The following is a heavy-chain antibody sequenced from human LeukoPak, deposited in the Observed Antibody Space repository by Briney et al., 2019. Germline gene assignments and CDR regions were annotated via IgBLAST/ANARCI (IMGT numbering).Heavy chain of an antibody. V-gene: IGHV3-30-3*01. CDR3: ARTPIRYCSGGSCYWYGMDV. J-gene: IGHJ6*02. CDR2: ISYDGINK. Sequence: GTSLRLSCAASGFTFSRYAMHWVRQAPGKGLEWVALISYDGINKYYADSVKGRFTISRDNSKNTLYLQMNSLKPEDTAVYYCARTPIRYCSGGSCYWYGMDVWGQGTTVTVSS. CDR1: GFTFSRYA. D-gene: IGHD2-15*01.